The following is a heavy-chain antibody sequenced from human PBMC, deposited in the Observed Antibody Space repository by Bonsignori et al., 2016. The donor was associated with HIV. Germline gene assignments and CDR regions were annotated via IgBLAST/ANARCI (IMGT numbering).Heavy chain of an antibody. J-gene: IGHJ6*02. V-gene: IGHV3-7*01. CDR1: GFTLSTYS. CDR2: INEDESGK. D-gene: IGHD4-11*01. CDR3: ARVATTTYFDMDV. Sequence: EVQLVESGGGLVQPGGSLRLSCAASGFTLSTYSMTWVRQAPGKGLEWVAHINEDESGKYYVGSVKGRFTISRDKAENSVYLLMNNLRVEDTAVFYCARVATTTYFDMDVWGQGTRVTVS.